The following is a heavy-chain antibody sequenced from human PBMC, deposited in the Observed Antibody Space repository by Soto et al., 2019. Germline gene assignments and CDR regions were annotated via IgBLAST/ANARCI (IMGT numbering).Heavy chain of an antibody. Sequence: QVLLVQSEAEVKKPGASVKVSCEASGYTFINHGISWVRQAPGQGLEWMGWVSGSNGNTKYAQKFQGRVTMTTETSTSTAHMELRNLRSDDTAVYFCARDFYPLAYYFDPWGQGTLVAVSS. V-gene: IGHV1-18*04. CDR3: ARDFYPLAYYFDP. J-gene: IGHJ4*02. CDR1: GYTFINHG. CDR2: VSGSNGNT.